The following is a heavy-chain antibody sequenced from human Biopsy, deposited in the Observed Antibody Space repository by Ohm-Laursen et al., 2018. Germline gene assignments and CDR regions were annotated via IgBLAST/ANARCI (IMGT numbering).Heavy chain of an antibody. CDR2: MSPSTGNT. J-gene: IGHJ4*02. V-gene: IGHV1-8*01. CDR3: ARWETTLGRSLDS. CDR1: GYTFTSHD. Sequence: ASVKVSCNASGYTFTSHDINWVRQATGQGLEWMGWMSPSTGNTVYAQRFQDRVTMTSDTSTGTAYMELTSLTSDDTAVYFCARWETTLGRSLDSWGQGTLVAVSS. D-gene: IGHD1-26*01.